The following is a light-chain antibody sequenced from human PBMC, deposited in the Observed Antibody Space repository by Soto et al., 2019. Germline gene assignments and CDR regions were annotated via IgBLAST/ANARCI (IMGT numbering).Light chain of an antibody. CDR3: QQYDSSPIT. V-gene: IGKV3-20*01. Sequence: EIVLTQSPGTLSLSPGERATLSCRVSQSVTSNYLAWYSQKPGQAPRLLIYGASSRVTGIPDRFSGSGSGTDFTLTISRLVPEDFAMYYCQQYDSSPITFGQGTRLEI. CDR1: QSVTSNY. CDR2: GAS. J-gene: IGKJ5*01.